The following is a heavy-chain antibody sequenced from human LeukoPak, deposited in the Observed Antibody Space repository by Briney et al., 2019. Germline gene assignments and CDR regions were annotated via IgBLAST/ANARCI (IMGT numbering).Heavy chain of an antibody. V-gene: IGHV4-38-2*02. CDR1: GYSISSGYY. CDR2: IYHSGST. CDR3: ARHSTAAGGKPFDY. J-gene: IGHJ4*02. Sequence: SETLSLTCTVSGYSISSGYYWGWIRQPPGKGLEWIGSIYHSGSTYYNPSLKSRVTIFVDTSKDQFSLKLSSVTAADTAVYYCARHSTAAGGKPFDYWGQGTQVTVSS. D-gene: IGHD6-13*01.